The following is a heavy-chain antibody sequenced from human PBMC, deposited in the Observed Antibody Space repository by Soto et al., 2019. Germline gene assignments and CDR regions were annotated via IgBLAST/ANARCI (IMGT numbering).Heavy chain of an antibody. Sequence: SVKVSCKASGFTFTSSAVQWVRQARGQRLEWIGWIVVGSGNTNYAQKFQERVTITRDMSTSTAYMELSSLRSEDTAVYYCAASYCDFWSGYTDLTPYDYWGQGTLVTVSS. CDR2: IVVGSGNT. D-gene: IGHD3-3*01. J-gene: IGHJ4*02. CDR3: AASYCDFWSGYTDLTPYDY. CDR1: GFTFTSSA. V-gene: IGHV1-58*01.